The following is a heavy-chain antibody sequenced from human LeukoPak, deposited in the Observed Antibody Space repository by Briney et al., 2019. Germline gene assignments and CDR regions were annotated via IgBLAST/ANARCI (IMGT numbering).Heavy chain of an antibody. CDR1: GDSISSSY. Sequence: SETLSLTCSVSGDSISSSYWNWIRQSPGRGLEWIGNVHYSGSSIYNPSLRSRVTMSIDTSKKQFFLKLRSVTAADTAVYYCVLAPNSNWFDSWGQGTLVTVSS. CDR2: VHYSGSS. CDR3: VLAPNSNWFDS. D-gene: IGHD2-15*01. J-gene: IGHJ5*01. V-gene: IGHV4-59*08.